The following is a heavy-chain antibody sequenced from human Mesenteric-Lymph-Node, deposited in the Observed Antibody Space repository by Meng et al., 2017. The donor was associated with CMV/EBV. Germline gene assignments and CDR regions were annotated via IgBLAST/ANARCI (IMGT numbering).Heavy chain of an antibody. J-gene: IGHJ6*02. Sequence: GESLKISCAASGFNFGGYSMNWVRQDPGKGLEWVASITNSGSRIYYVDSVKDRFTISRDNAQNTLYLQMNNLRAEDTAVYYCARNFAGGLDVWGQGTTVTVSS. CDR2: ITNSGSRI. CDR3: ARNFAGGLDV. D-gene: IGHD2/OR15-2a*01. CDR1: GFNFGGYS. V-gene: IGHV3-21*04.